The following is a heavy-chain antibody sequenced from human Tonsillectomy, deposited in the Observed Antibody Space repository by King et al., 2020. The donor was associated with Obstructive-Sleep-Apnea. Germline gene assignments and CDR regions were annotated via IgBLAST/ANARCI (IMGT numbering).Heavy chain of an antibody. J-gene: IGHJ4*02. V-gene: IGHV3-30*04. CDR2: ISYDGSNK. D-gene: IGHD1-26*01. CDR3: ARDRVVVATHPY. Sequence: VQLVESGGGVVQPGRSLRLSCAASGFTFSSYAMHWVRQAPGKGLEWVAIISYDGSNKYYADSVKGRFTISRDNSKNMLYLQMNSLRAEDTAVYYCARDRVVVATHPYWGQGTLVTVSS. CDR1: GFTFSSYA.